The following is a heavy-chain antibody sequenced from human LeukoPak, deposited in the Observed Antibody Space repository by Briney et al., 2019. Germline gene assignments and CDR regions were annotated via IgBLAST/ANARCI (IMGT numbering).Heavy chain of an antibody. CDR1: GYTFTNYY. CDR3: ARWTTTCLDY. D-gene: IGHD1-1*01. V-gene: IGHV1-46*01. J-gene: IGHJ4*02. CDR2: SNPSGDST. Sequence: ASVKVSCKASGYTFTNYYIHWVRQAPGHGLEWMGISNPSGDSTNYAQKFQGRVTMTRDTSTSTVYMDLSSLRSEDTAVYYCARWTTTCLDYWGQGTLVTVSS.